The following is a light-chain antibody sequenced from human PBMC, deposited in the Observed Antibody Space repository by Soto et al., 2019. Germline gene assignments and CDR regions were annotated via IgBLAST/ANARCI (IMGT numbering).Light chain of an antibody. CDR3: QQFGSSPGFT. CDR1: QSINSRY. Sequence: EIVLTQSPGTRSLSPGERATLSCRASQSINSRYLAWYQQKPGQAPRLLIYGASSRATSIPDRFSGSGSGTDFTLTISRLEPEDFAVYYCQQFGSSPGFTFGPGTKVDIK. J-gene: IGKJ3*01. V-gene: IGKV3-20*01. CDR2: GAS.